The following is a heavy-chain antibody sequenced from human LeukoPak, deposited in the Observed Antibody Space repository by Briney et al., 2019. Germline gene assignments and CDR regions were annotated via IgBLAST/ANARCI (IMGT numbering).Heavy chain of an antibody. D-gene: IGHD1-14*01. J-gene: IGHJ6*02. CDR1: GFTLSNNY. CDR3: ARERRVYPPTYGMDV. V-gene: IGHV3-66*01. CDR2: IYSGGST. Sequence: PGGALRLSCAASGFTLSNNYMSWVRQAPGKGLEWVSVIYSGGSTYYADSVKGRFTISRDNSKNTLYLQMNSLRAEDTAVYYCARERRVYPPTYGMDVWGQGTTVTVSS.